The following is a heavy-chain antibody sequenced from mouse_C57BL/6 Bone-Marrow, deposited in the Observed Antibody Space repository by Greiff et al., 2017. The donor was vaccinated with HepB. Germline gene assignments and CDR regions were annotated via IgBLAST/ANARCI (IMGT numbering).Heavy chain of an antibody. CDR2: INPSSGYT. CDR3: ARPTDYSILWFAY. D-gene: IGHD2-5*01. Sequence: QVQLKQSGAELAKPGASVKLSCKASGYTFTSYWMHWVKQRPGQGLEWIGYINPSSGYTKYNQKFKDKATLTADKSSSTAYMQLSSLTYEDSAVYYCARPTDYSILWFAYWGQGTLVTVSA. J-gene: IGHJ3*01. V-gene: IGHV1-7*01. CDR1: GYTFTSYW.